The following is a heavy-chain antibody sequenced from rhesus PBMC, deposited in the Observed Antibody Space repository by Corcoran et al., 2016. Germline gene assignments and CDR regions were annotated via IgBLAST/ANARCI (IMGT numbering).Heavy chain of an antibody. D-gene: IGHD3-3*01. Sequence: GLVKPSETLSLTCAVSGYSISSGYYWSWIRQPPGKGLEWIGYITYGGSTSYNPSLKSRVTISRETSKNQFSLKLSSVTSADTAVYYCARDPLQYVDWPSRSLDVWGRGVLVTVSS. V-gene: IGHV4-122*02. CDR2: ITYGGST. CDR1: GYSISSGYY. J-gene: IGHJ5-2*02. CDR3: ARDPLQYVDWPSRSLDV.